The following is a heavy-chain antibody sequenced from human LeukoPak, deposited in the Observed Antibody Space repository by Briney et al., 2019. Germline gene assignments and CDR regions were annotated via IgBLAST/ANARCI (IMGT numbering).Heavy chain of an antibody. D-gene: IGHD6-13*01. V-gene: IGHV1-69*04. CDR2: IIPILGIA. Sequence: ASVKVSCKASGYTFSSYGTSWVRQAPGQGLEWMGRIIPILGIANYGQKFLGRITITADKSTSTAYMELSSLRSEDTAVYYCARVRAAAGTGWSDYWGQGTLVTVSS. CDR3: ARVRAAAGTGWSDY. CDR1: GYTFSSYG. J-gene: IGHJ4*02.